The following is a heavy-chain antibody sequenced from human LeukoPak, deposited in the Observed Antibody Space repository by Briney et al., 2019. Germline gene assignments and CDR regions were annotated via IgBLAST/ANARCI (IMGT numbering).Heavy chain of an antibody. V-gene: IGHV3-74*01. CDR2: IHSDGSDT. J-gene: IGHJ5*02. CDR1: GFIFSSYW. Sequence: GGSLRLSCAASGFIFSSYWMHWVRQAPGKGLVWVSRIHSDGSDTTYADSVKGRFTISRDNDKNSLYLQMNSLRIEDTALYYCAKDRGYEVVFDPWGQGTLVAVSS. D-gene: IGHD5-12*01. CDR3: AKDRGYEVVFDP.